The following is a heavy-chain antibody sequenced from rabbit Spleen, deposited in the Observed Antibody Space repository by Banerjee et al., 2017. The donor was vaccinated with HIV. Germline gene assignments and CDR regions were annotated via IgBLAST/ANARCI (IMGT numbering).Heavy chain of an antibody. CDR2: IGTGTGSA. D-gene: IGHD2-1*01. J-gene: IGHJ4*01. V-gene: IGHV1S40*01. CDR3: ARGSATMTMVITGYYFNL. Sequence: QSLEESGGDLVQPEGSLTLTCKVSGFDFSSGYDMCWVRQAPGKGLEWIGCIGTGTGSAYYANWAKGRFTISVTSSTTVDLKMTSLTVADTATYFCARGSATMTMVITGYYFNLWGPGTLVTVS. CDR1: GFDFSSGYD.